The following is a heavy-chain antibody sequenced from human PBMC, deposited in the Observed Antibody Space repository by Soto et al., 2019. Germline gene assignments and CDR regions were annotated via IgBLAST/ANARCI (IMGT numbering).Heavy chain of an antibody. CDR3: ARDRSGWYDF. V-gene: IGHV1-18*01. CDR2: IRPHNGDT. D-gene: IGHD6-19*01. Sequence: QVQLVQSAAEVGKPGASVKVSCKASGYTFTTIRLSWVRQAPGQGLEWMGWIRPHNGDTQYAQKFQGRVTMTADTSAKTEYMEVRSLSPADTALFYCARDRSGWYDFWGQGTLVTVSS. CDR1: GYTFTTIR. J-gene: IGHJ5*01.